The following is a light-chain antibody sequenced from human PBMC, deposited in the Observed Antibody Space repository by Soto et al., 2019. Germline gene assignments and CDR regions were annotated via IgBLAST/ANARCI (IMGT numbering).Light chain of an antibody. CDR2: GAS. Sequence: EIVLTQSPGTLSLSPGERATLSCRASQSVAGSYLAWYQQKPGQAPRLPIYGASRRATGIPDRFSGSGSGTDFALTISRLEPEDFAVYYCQQFGNSPTFGQGTKVETK. CDR1: QSVAGSY. V-gene: IGKV3-20*01. J-gene: IGKJ1*01. CDR3: QQFGNSPT.